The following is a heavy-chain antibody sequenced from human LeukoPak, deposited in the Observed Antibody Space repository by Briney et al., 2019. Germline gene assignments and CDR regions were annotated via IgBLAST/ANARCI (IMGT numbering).Heavy chain of an antibody. CDR1: GYTFTLFY. V-gene: IGHV1-2*02. CDR3: ARDREGYSYDYYFDF. J-gene: IGHJ4*02. D-gene: IGHD5-18*01. Sequence: ASVKVSCKASGYTFTLFYMHWVRQAPEQGLEWMGWINPNSGGTKYAQKFEGRVTMTRDSSISTVYMELGSLRPDDTAVYYCARDREGYSYDYYFDFWGQGALVTVSS. CDR2: INPNSGGT.